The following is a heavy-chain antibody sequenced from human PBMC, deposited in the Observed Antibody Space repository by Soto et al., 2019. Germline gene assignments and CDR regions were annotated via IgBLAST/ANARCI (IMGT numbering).Heavy chain of an antibody. D-gene: IGHD1-1*01. CDR2: IYSGGST. V-gene: IGHV3-53*01. CDR1: GFTVSSNY. J-gene: IGHJ6*02. CDR3: ASEMDVGQLYYHYGMDV. Sequence: GGSLRLSCAASGFTVSSNYMSWVRQAPGKGLEWVSVIYSGGSTYYADSVKGRFTISRDNSKDTLYLQMNSLRAEDTAVYYCASEMDVGQLYYHYGMDVWGQGTTVTVSS.